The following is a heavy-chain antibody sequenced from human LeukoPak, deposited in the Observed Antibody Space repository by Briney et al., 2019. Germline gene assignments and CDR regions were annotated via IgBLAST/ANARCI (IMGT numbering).Heavy chain of an antibody. J-gene: IGHJ4*02. CDR2: IIPIFGTA. D-gene: IGHD1-26*01. CDR1: GGTFSSYA. CDR3: ARDWVGAPPFDY. V-gene: IGHV1-69*05. Sequence: GSSVKVSCKASGGTFSSYAISWVRQAPGQGLEWMGGIIPIFGTANYAQKFQGRVTITTDESTSTAYMELSSLRSEDTAVYYCARDWVGAPPFDYWGQGTLVTVSS.